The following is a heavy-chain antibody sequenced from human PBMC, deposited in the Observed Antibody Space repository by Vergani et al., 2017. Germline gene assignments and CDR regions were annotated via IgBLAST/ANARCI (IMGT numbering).Heavy chain of an antibody. CDR3: AKVWNRVASHL. J-gene: IGHJ4*02. V-gene: IGHV3-23*04. CDR2: ISGSGGST. Sequence: VQLVESGGGVVQPGRSLRLSCAASGFTFSSYGLHWVRQAPGKGLEWVAAISGSGGSTYYADSVKGRFTISRDNSKNTLYLQMNSLRAEDTAVYYFAKVWNRVASHLWGQGTLVTVSS. D-gene: IGHD1-1*01. CDR1: GFTFSSYG.